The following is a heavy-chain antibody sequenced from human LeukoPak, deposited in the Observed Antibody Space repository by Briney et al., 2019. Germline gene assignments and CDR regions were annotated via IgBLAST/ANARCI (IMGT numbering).Heavy chain of an antibody. CDR1: GGSISSSNYY. Sequence: SETLSLTCTVSGGSISSSNYYWGWIRQAPGKGLEWIGSIYYSGSTYYNPSLKSRVTISVDTSKNQFSLKLSSVTAADTAIFYCARQGCSSVSCYEGYCSGGSCYPDYFDSWGQGTLVTVSS. CDR3: ARQGCSSVSCYEGYCSGGSCYPDYFDS. V-gene: IGHV4-39*01. D-gene: IGHD2-15*01. CDR2: IYYSGST. J-gene: IGHJ4*02.